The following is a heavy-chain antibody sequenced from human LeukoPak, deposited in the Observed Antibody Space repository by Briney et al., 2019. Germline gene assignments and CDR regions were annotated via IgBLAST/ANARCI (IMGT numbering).Heavy chain of an antibody. V-gene: IGHV1-2*02. CDR1: GYTFTGYY. Sequence: ASVKVSCKASGYTFTGYYMHWVRQAPGQGLEWMGWINPNSGSTNYAQKFQGRVTMTRDTSISTAYMELSRLRSDDTAVYYCARGGKVNYDILTGFSPPVDAFDIWGQGTMVTVSS. CDR2: INPNSGST. D-gene: IGHD3-9*01. J-gene: IGHJ3*02. CDR3: ARGGKVNYDILTGFSPPVDAFDI.